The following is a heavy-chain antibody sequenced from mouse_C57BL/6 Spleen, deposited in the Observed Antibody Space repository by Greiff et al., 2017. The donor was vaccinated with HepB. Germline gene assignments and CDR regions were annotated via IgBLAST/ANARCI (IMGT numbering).Heavy chain of an antibody. CDR2: ISSGGSYT. D-gene: IGHD1-1*01. CDR1: GFTFSSYG. V-gene: IGHV5-6*01. CDR3: ARQPPYYYGSSYYFDY. Sequence: EVMLVESGGDLVKPGGSLKLSCAASGFTFSSYGMSWVRQTPDKRLEWVATISSGGSYTYYPDSVKGRFTISRDNAKNTLYLQMSSLKSEDTAMYYCARQPPYYYGSSYYFDYWGQGTTLTVSS. J-gene: IGHJ2*01.